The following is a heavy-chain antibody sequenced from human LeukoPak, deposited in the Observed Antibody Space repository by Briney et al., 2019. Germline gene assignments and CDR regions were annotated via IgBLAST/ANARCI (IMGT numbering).Heavy chain of an antibody. J-gene: IGHJ4*02. CDR1: GCTFTTYW. CDR3: AKDRSSTVVTRGFDY. D-gene: IGHD4-23*01. V-gene: IGHV3-7*01. Sequence: PGGSLRLSCSAAGCTFTTYWMAWVRQAPGKGLGWVANIKQDGSEKYYVDSVKGRFTISRDNAENSLYLQMNSLRAEDTAVYYCAKDRSSTVVTRGFDYWGQGTLVSVSS. CDR2: IKQDGSEK.